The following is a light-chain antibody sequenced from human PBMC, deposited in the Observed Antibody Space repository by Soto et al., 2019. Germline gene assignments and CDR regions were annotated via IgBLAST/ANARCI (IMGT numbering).Light chain of an antibody. CDR1: SSNIGKNF. V-gene: IGLV1-51*02. CDR2: ENN. Sequence: QAVVTQPPSVSAAPGQKVTIPCSGSSSNIGKNFVSWYQQLPGTAPKLLIYENNERPSGIPDRFSGSKSGTSATLGITGLQTGDEADYYCGSWDSSLSAVLFGGGTKLTVL. J-gene: IGLJ2*01. CDR3: GSWDSSLSAVL.